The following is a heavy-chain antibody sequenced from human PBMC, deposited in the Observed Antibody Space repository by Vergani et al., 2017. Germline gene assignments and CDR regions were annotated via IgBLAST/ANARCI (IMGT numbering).Heavy chain of an antibody. D-gene: IGHD3-22*01. J-gene: IGHJ4*02. CDR2: IKEDGSEK. CDR3: ARHYRDYYDSSGPFDY. CDR1: GFSLSSYW. V-gene: IGHV3-7*03. Sequence: EVQLVESGGGLVQPGGSLRLSCAASGFSLSSYWMSWVRQAPGKGLEWVANIKEDGSEKYYVDSVKGRFTISRDNAKKSLYLQMNSLRAEDTAVYYCARHYRDYYDSSGPFDYWGQGTLVTVSS.